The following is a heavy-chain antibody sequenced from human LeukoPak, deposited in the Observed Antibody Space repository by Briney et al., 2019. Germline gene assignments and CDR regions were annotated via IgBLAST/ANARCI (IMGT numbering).Heavy chain of an antibody. CDR1: GYTFTSYY. J-gene: IGHJ5*02. CDR3: ARAYYGGATRGGNWFDP. D-gene: IGHD1-26*01. V-gene: IGHV1-46*01. Sequence: ASVKVSCKASGYTFTSYYMHWVRQAPGQGLEWMGIINPSGGSTSYAQKFQGRVTMTRDTSTSTVYMELSSLRSDDTAVYYCARAYYGGATRGGNWFDPWGQGTLVTVSS. CDR2: INPSGGST.